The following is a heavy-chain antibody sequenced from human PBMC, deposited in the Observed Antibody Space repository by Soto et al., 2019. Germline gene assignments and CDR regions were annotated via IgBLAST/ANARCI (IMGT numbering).Heavy chain of an antibody. Sequence: PGGSLRLSCAASGFTFSSYGMHWVRQAPGKGLGWVAVIWYDGSNKYYADSVKGRFTISRDNSKNTLYLQMNSLRAEDTAVYYYARDGVPWLGSPFDYWGQGTLVTVSS. CDR1: GFTFSSYG. CDR3: ARDGVPWLGSPFDY. D-gene: IGHD6-19*01. J-gene: IGHJ4*02. V-gene: IGHV3-33*01. CDR2: IWYDGSNK.